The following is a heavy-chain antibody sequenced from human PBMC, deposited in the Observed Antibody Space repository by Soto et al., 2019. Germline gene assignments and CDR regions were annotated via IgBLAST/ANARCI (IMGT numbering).Heavy chain of an antibody. CDR3: AKYAVSYNGKWDWFDS. Sequence: DVQLLESGGGLVQPGGSLTLSCAASRFIFSDYAMNWVRQAPGKGLEWVSSIGGGNTDRYYADSVKGRFIISRDNSKQTMYLQMNSLRDDDTAVYYCAKYAVSYNGKWDWFDSWGQGTLVTVSS. D-gene: IGHD1-26*01. J-gene: IGHJ5*01. CDR1: RFIFSDYA. CDR2: IGGGNTDR. V-gene: IGHV3-23*01.